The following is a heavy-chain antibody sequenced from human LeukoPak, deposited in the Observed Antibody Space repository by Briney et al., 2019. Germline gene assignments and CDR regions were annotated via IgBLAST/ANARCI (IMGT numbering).Heavy chain of an antibody. J-gene: IGHJ4*02. CDR3: ATTYYYDSSGYYYDNDY. Sequence: SPTLSLTCTVSGGSISSGSYYWSWIRQPAGKGLGWIGRIYTSGSTNYNPSLKSRVSISVDTSKNQFSLKLSSVTAADTAVYYCATTYYYDSSGYYYDNDYWGQGTLVTVSS. D-gene: IGHD3-22*01. CDR2: IYTSGST. V-gene: IGHV4-61*02. CDR1: GGSISSGSYY.